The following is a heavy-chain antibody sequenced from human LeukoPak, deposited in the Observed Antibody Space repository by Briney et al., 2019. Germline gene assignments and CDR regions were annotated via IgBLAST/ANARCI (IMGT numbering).Heavy chain of an antibody. D-gene: IGHD5-18*01. Sequence: GGSLRLSCAASGFTFSSYWMSWVRQAPGKGLEWVANIKQDGSEKYYVDSVKGRFTISRDNAKNSLYLQMNSLRAEDTAVYYCARGGRGYSYENSHAFDIWGQGTMVTVSS. CDR2: IKQDGSEK. CDR3: ARGGRGYSYENSHAFDI. J-gene: IGHJ3*02. V-gene: IGHV3-7*03. CDR1: GFTFSSYW.